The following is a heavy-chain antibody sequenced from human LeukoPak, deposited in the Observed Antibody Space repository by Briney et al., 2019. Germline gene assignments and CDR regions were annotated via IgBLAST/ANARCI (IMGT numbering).Heavy chain of an antibody. D-gene: IGHD3-22*01. CDR1: GGTFSSYA. Sequence: GSSVKVSCKASGGTFSSYAISWVRQAPGQGLEWMGGIIPIFGTANYAQKFQGRVTITADESMSTAYMELSSLRSEDTAVYYCGRGDDRPAGFDYWGQGTLVTVSS. J-gene: IGHJ4*02. CDR2: IIPIFGTA. V-gene: IGHV1-69*01. CDR3: GRGDDRPAGFDY.